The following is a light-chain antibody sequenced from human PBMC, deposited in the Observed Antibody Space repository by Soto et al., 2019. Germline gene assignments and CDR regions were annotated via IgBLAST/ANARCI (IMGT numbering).Light chain of an antibody. V-gene: IGKV1-39*01. CDR1: QSIGRF. Sequence: DIQMTQSPSSLSASVGDRVTITCRASQSIGRFLNWYHQKPGKAPALLIYAASSLQSGVPSRFSGSGSGTDFTLTISSLQPEDFATYYCQQSYSPPPITFGQGTRLEIK. J-gene: IGKJ5*01. CDR3: QQSYSPPPIT. CDR2: AAS.